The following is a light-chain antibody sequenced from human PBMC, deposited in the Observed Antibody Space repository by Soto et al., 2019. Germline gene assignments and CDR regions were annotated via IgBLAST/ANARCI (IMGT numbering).Light chain of an antibody. CDR3: QAWDSSTGV. CDR2: QDS. CDR1: KLGDKY. V-gene: IGLV3-1*01. J-gene: IGLJ1*01. Sequence: SYELTQPSSVSVSSGKTASITCSGDKLGDKYACWYQQKPGQSPVLVIYQDSKRPSGIPERFSGSNSGNTATLTISGTQAMDEADYYCQAWDSSTGVFGTGTKLTV.